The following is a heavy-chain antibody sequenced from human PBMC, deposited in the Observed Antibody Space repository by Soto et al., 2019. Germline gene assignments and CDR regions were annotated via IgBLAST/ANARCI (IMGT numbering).Heavy chain of an antibody. Sequence: LSLTCTVSGGSISSYYWSWIRQPPGKGLEWIGYIYYSGSTNYNPSLKSRVTISVDTSKNQFSLKLSSVTAADTAVYYCARDYYGSGSPPLGHWGQGTLVTVSS. V-gene: IGHV4-59*01. CDR3: ARDYYGSGSPPLGH. J-gene: IGHJ4*02. CDR2: IYYSGST. CDR1: GGSISSYY. D-gene: IGHD3-10*01.